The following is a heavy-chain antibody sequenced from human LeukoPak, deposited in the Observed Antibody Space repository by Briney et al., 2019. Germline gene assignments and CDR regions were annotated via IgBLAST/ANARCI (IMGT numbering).Heavy chain of an antibody. J-gene: IGHJ5*02. D-gene: IGHD2-15*01. CDR1: GFTFSNYF. Sequence: GESLGLSCAASGFTFSNYFMHWVRQAPGKGLVWVSRISGDGTTTMYADSVKGRFTISRDNAKNTLYLQMNSLRDEDTAVYYCARRVDATRWFDPWGQGTLVAVSS. CDR3: ARRVDATRWFDP. V-gene: IGHV3-74*03. CDR2: ISGDGTTT.